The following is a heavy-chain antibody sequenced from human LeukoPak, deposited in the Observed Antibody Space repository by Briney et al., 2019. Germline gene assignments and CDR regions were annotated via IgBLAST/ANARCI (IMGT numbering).Heavy chain of an antibody. CDR1: GYTFTGYY. Sequence: GASVKVSCKASGYTFTGYYMHWVRQAPGQGLEWMGWINPNSGSTNYAQKFQGRVTMTRDTSISTAYMELSRLRSDDTAVYYCARSLQLGDFWSGYYVSPEYDYWGQGTLVTVSS. CDR3: ARSLQLGDFWSGYYVSPEYDY. D-gene: IGHD3-3*01. CDR2: INPNSGST. V-gene: IGHV1-2*02. J-gene: IGHJ4*02.